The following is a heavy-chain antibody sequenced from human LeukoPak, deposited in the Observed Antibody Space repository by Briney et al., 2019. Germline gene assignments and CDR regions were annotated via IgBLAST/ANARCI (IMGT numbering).Heavy chain of an antibody. CDR1: GFTFSSYS. Sequence: GGSLRLSCAASGFTFSSYSMNWVRQAPGKGLEWVSYISSSSRTIYYADSVKGRFTISRDNSKNTLYLQMNSLRAEDTAVYYCAKDLQDIVVVVAATRDSVYYYGMDVWGQGTTVTVSS. CDR3: AKDLQDIVVVVAATRDSVYYYGMDV. CDR2: ISSSSRTI. J-gene: IGHJ6*02. D-gene: IGHD2-15*01. V-gene: IGHV3-48*01.